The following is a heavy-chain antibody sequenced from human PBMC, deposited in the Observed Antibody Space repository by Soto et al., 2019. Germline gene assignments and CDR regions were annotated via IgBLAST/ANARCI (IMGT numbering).Heavy chain of an antibody. D-gene: IGHD3-10*01. CDR1: GGSFSGYY. CDR2: INHSGST. V-gene: IGHV4-34*01. CDR3: ARLYYYGSGSYYYYYYGMDV. J-gene: IGHJ6*02. Sequence: PSDTLSLTCAVYGGSFSGYYWSWIRQPPGKGLEWIGEINHSGSTNYNPSLKSRVTISVDTSKNQFSLKLSSVTAADTAVYYCARLYYYGSGSYYYYYYGMDVWGQGTTVTVSS.